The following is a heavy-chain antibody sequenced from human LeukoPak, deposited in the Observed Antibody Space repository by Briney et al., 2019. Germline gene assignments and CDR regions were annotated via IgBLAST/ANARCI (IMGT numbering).Heavy chain of an antibody. CDR2: ISGSGGST. Sequence: QPGGSLRLSCAASGFTFSSYAMSWVRQAPGKGLEWVSAISGSGGSTYYADSVKGRFTISRDNSKNTLYLQMNSLRAEDTAVYYCAREPLTEGPKNYYDSSGYVDYWGQGTLVTVSS. D-gene: IGHD3-22*01. J-gene: IGHJ4*02. CDR3: AREPLTEGPKNYYDSSGYVDY. V-gene: IGHV3-23*01. CDR1: GFTFSSYA.